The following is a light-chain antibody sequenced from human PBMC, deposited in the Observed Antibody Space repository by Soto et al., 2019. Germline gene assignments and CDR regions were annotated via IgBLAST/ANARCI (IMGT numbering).Light chain of an antibody. J-gene: IGLJ1*01. Sequence: QSALTQPASVSGSPGQSITISCTGTSRDVGAYDYVSWYLQYPDKAPQLLIYYVDHRPSGVSSRFSGSKSGNTASLTISGLQAEDEGDYYCCSYADGSIYFFGNGTKLTVL. CDR1: SRDVGAYDY. V-gene: IGLV2-14*03. CDR3: CSYADGSIYF. CDR2: YVD.